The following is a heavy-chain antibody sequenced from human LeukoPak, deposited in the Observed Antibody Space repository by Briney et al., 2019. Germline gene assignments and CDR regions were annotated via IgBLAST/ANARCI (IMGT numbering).Heavy chain of an antibody. V-gene: IGHV3-43*02. CDR1: GFTFDDYA. J-gene: IGHJ4*02. CDR2: ISGDGGST. D-gene: IGHD5-24*01. Sequence: GGSLRLSCAASGFTFDDYAMHWVRQAPGKGLEWVSLISGDGGSTYCADSVKGRFTISRDNSKNSLYLQMNSLRTEDTALYYCATMATIPDHYFDYWGQGTLVTVSS. CDR3: ATMATIPDHYFDY.